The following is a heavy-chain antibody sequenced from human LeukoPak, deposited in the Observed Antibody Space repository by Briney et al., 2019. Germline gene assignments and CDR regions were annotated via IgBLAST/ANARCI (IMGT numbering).Heavy chain of an antibody. D-gene: IGHD2-2*02. J-gene: IGHJ3*02. V-gene: IGHV3-21*01. CDR3: ARARIVVVPAAITQRGRRGAFDI. CDR2: ISSSSSYI. Sequence: GGSLRLSCAASGFTFSTYAMSWVRQAPGKGLEWVSAISSSSSYIYYADSVKGRFTISRDNAKNSLYLQMNSLRAEDTAVYYCARARIVVVPAAITQRGRRGAFDIWGQGTMVTVSS. CDR1: GFTFSTYA.